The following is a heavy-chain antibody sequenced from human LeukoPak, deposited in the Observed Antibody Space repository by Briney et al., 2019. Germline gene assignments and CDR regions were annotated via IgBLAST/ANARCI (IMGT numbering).Heavy chain of an antibody. CDR3: ASRYYGSGY. D-gene: IGHD3-10*01. Sequence: PGGSLRLSCAASGFTFDDYAMHWVRQAPGKGLEWVSGISWNSGSIGYADSVKGRFTISRDNAKNSLYLQMNSLRAEDTAVYYCASRYYGSGYWGQGTLVTVSS. J-gene: IGHJ4*02. CDR1: GFTFDDYA. V-gene: IGHV3-9*01. CDR2: ISWNSGSI.